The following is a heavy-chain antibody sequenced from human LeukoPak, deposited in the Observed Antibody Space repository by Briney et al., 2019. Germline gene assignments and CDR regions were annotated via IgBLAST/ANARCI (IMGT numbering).Heavy chain of an antibody. Sequence: GGSLRLSCAASGFTFSSYSMNWVRQAPGKGLEWVSSISSSSYIYYADSVKGRFTISRDNAKNSLYLQMNSLRAEDTAVYYCARLVLRWPRTSYYFDYWGQGTLVTVSS. CDR2: ISSSSYI. CDR3: ARLVLRWPRTSYYFDY. D-gene: IGHD3-16*02. J-gene: IGHJ4*02. CDR1: GFTFSSYS. V-gene: IGHV3-21*01.